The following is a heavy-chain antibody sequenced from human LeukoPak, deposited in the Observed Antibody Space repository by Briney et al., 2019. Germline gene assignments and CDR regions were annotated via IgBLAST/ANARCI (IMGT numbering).Heavy chain of an antibody. CDR2: ISAYNGNT. V-gene: IGHV1-18*01. Sequence: ASVKVSCKASGYTFTSYGISWVRQAPGQGLEWMGWISAYNGNTNYAQKLQGRVTMTTDTSTSTAYMELRSLRSDDTAVYYCAREISDGYCSSTSCYGWAYWGQGTLVTVSS. CDR3: AREISDGYCSSTSCYGWAY. D-gene: IGHD2-2*01. CDR1: GYTFTSYG. J-gene: IGHJ4*02.